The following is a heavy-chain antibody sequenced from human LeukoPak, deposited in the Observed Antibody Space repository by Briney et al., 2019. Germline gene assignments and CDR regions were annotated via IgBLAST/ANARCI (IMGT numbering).Heavy chain of an antibody. CDR1: GGSFSGYY. CDR2: INHSGST. Sequence: SETLSLTCAVYGGSFSGYYCSWIRQPPGKGLERIGEINHSGSTNYNPSLKSRVTISVDTSKNQFSLKLSSVTAADTAVYYCARGKWLRSSFDNWGQGTLVTVSS. V-gene: IGHV4-34*01. J-gene: IGHJ4*02. D-gene: IGHD5-12*01. CDR3: ARGKWLRSSFDN.